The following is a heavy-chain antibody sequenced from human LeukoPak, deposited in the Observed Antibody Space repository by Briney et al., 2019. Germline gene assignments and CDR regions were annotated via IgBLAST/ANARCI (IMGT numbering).Heavy chain of an antibody. D-gene: IGHD6-6*01. CDR3: ARSPTSISNPYYFDS. Sequence: GESLKISCTSSGYNFATYWIGWVRQMPGKGLEWMGIIYPGDSDTRYSPSFKGQVTISADRSISTAYLQWRSLKASDSAMYYCARSPTSISNPYYFDSWGRGTLVTVS. J-gene: IGHJ4*02. CDR1: GYNFATYW. V-gene: IGHV5-51*03. CDR2: IYPGDSDT.